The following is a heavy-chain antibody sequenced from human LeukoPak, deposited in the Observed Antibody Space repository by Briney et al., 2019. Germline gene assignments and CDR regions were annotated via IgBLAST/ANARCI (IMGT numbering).Heavy chain of an antibody. Sequence: SSETLSLTCAVYGGSFSGYYWSWIRQPPGKGLEWIGEINHSGSTNYNPSLKSRVTISVDTSKNQFSLKLSSVTAADTAVYYCARDQVKYYYDSSGYAYYYYYYMDVWGKGTTVTVSS. J-gene: IGHJ6*03. V-gene: IGHV4-34*01. CDR1: GGSFSGYY. D-gene: IGHD3-22*01. CDR2: INHSGST. CDR3: ARDQVKYYYDSSGYAYYYYYYMDV.